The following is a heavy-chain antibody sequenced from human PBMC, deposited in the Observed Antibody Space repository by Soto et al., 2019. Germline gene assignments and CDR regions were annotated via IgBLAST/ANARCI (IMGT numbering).Heavy chain of an antibody. CDR2: IWYDGSNK. CDR3: AMEYSNCWERGGFDP. CDR1: GFTFSSYG. D-gene: IGHD6-13*01. J-gene: IGHJ5*02. V-gene: IGHV3-33*01. Sequence: QVQLVESGGGVVQPGRSLRLSCAASGFTFSSYGMHWVRQAPGKGLEWVAVIWYDGSNKYYADSVKGRFTISRDNSKNTMYSQMNSLRAVGTAVNYVAMEYSNCWERGGFDPWGQGTLVTVSS.